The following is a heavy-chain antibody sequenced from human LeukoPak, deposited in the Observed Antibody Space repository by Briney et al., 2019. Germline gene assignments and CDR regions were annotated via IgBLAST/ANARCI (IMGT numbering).Heavy chain of an antibody. J-gene: IGHJ3*02. V-gene: IGHV3-23*01. Sequence: GGSLRLSCAASGFTFSSYVMSWVRQAPGKGLEWVSVIGGSGGRTNDADSVKGRFTITRDNSNNTLYLQMNSLRAEDTARYYCAKGGNRWFDAFDIWGQGTVVTVSS. D-gene: IGHD3-10*01. CDR1: GFTFSSYV. CDR3: AKGGNRWFDAFDI. CDR2: IGGSGGRT.